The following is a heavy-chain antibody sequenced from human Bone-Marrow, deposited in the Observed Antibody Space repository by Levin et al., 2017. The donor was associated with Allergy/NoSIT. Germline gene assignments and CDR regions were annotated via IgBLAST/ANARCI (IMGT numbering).Heavy chain of an antibody. J-gene: IGHJ4*02. CDR2: IYSGGST. CDR1: GFTVSSNY. CDR3: ARGWFGELLSH. D-gene: IGHD3-10*01. V-gene: IGHV3-53*01. Sequence: LSLTCAASGFTVSSNYMSWVRQAPGKGPEWVSVIYSGGSTYYADSVKGRFTISRDNSKNTLYLQMNSLRADDTAVYYCARGWFGELLSHWGQGTLVTVSS.